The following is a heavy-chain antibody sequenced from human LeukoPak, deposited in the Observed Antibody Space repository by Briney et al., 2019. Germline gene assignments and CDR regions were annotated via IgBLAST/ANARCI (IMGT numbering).Heavy chain of an antibody. V-gene: IGHV1-18*01. CDR1: GYTCTNDG. J-gene: IGHJ5*02. CDR2: ISVYNGKT. Sequence: ASVKVSCKASGYTCTNDGISWVRQATGQWPEWMGRISVYNGKTNHAQKFQGRVTMTTDTSTSTAYMELRSLRSDDTAVYYCARAPYEIAAALISNWFDPWGQGTLVTVSS. CDR3: ARAPYEIAAALISNWFDP. D-gene: IGHD6-13*01.